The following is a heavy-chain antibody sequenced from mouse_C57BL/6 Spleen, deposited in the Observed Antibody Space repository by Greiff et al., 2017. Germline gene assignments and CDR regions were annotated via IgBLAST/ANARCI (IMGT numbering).Heavy chain of an antibody. CDR2: ILPGSGST. V-gene: IGHV1-9*01. Sequence: QVQLQQSGAELMKPGASVKLSCKATGYTFTGYWIEWVKQRPGHGLEWIGEILPGSGSTNYNEKFKGKATFTADTSSNTAYMQLSSLTTEDSAIYYCAREKIYDYDGDYYAMDDWGQGTSVTVSS. D-gene: IGHD2-4*01. CDR1: GYTFTGYW. J-gene: IGHJ4*01. CDR3: AREKIYDYDGDYYAMDD.